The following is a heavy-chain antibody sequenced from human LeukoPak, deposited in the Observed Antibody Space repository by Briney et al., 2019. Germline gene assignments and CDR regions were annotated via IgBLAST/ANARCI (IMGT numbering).Heavy chain of an antibody. V-gene: IGHV5-51*01. CDR3: ARRVADDYSGIVGATVFSGFDP. Sequence: GESLKISCKGSGYSFTSYWIGWVRPMPGKGLEWMGIIYPGDSDTRYSPSFQGQVTISADKSISTAYLQWSSLKASDTAMYYCARRVADDYSGIVGATVFSGFDPWGQGTLVTVSS. CDR2: IYPGDSDT. J-gene: IGHJ5*02. CDR1: GYSFTSYW. D-gene: IGHD1-26*01.